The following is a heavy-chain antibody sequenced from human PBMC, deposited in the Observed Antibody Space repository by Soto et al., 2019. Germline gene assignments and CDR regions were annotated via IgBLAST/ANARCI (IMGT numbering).Heavy chain of an antibody. V-gene: IGHV2-5*02. D-gene: IGHD6-13*01. CDR2: LYWDDDK. CDR1: GFSLSTSEVG. J-gene: IGHJ4*02. CDR3: VHRAGMGGNSWLPGH. Sequence: QITLKESGPTLVKPTQTLTLTCTFSGFSLSTSEVGVGWIRQPPGKALEWLALLYWDDDKRYNPSLKSRLTFTNDTSKNQVVLTLTNMDPVDTATYYCVHRAGMGGNSWLPGHWGQGTLVTVSS.